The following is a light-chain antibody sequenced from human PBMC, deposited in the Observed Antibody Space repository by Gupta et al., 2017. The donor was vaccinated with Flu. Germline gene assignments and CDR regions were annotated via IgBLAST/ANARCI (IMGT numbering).Light chain of an antibody. V-gene: IGKV3-20*01. CDR3: QQYGSSPWT. J-gene: IGKJ1*01. CDR2: GSS. CDR1: QSVSSSY. Sequence: ETVLTQSPGALSLSPGERATLSCRASQSVSSSYVAWYQQKPGQAPRLLIFGSSSRATDIPDRFSGSGSGTDFTLTISRLGPEDFAVYYCQQYGSSPWTFGQGTKVEIK.